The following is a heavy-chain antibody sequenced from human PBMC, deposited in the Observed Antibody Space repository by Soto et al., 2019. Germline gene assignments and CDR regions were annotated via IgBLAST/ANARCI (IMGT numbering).Heavy chain of an antibody. CDR3: ARDGVGHTTFFGYFDY. D-gene: IGHD1-26*01. J-gene: IGHJ4*02. V-gene: IGHV3-33*01. CDR1: GFTFSGLG. CDR2: IRYDGSNI. Sequence: QVQLVESGGGVVQPGRSLRLSCAASGFTFSGLGMHWVRQAPGKGLEWVAVIRYDGSNIYYADAVKGRFTISRDNSKDTRHLQMNSLRADDPAVYYCARDGVGHTTFFGYFDYWGQGTLVTVSS.